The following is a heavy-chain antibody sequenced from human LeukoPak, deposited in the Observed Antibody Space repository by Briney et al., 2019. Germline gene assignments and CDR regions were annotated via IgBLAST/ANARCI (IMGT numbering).Heavy chain of an antibody. Sequence: ASVKVSCKASGYTFTSYDINWVRQATGQGLEWMGWMNPNSGNTGYAQKFQGRVTITRNTSISTAYMELSSLRSEDTAVYYCARYIPSCGGNCNDGFDIWGQGIMVTVSS. D-gene: IGHD2-21*01. CDR2: MNPNSGNT. CDR1: GYTFTSYD. J-gene: IGHJ3*02. V-gene: IGHV1-8*03. CDR3: ARYIPSCGGNCNDGFDI.